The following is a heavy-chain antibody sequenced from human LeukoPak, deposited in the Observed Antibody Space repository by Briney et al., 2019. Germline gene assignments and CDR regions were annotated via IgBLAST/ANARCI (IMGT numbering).Heavy chain of an antibody. CDR3: TTLITIFGVVIDNNWFDP. CDR1: GFTFSNAW. Sequence: GGSLRLSCAASGFTFSNAWMSWVRQAPGKGLEWVGRIKSKTDAGTTDYAAPVKGRFTISRDDSKNTLYLQMNSLKTEDTAVYYCTTLITIFGVVIDNNWFDPWGQGTLVTVSS. V-gene: IGHV3-15*01. CDR2: IKSKTDAGTT. J-gene: IGHJ5*02. D-gene: IGHD3-3*01.